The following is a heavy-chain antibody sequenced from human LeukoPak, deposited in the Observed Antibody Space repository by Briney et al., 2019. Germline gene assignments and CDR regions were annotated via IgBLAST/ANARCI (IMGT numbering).Heavy chain of an antibody. Sequence: GGSLGLSCAASGFTFSSYSMNWVRQAPGKGLEWVSSISSSSSYIYYADSVKGRFTISRDNAKNSLYLQMNSLRAEDTAVYYCARGSSGWHTDYWGQGTLVTVSS. V-gene: IGHV3-21*01. CDR1: GFTFSSYS. CDR3: ARGSSGWHTDY. D-gene: IGHD6-19*01. CDR2: ISSSSSYI. J-gene: IGHJ4*02.